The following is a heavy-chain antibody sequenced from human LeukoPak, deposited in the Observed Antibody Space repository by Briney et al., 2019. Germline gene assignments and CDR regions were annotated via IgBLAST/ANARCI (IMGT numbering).Heavy chain of an antibody. CDR2: ISSSGSTI. D-gene: IGHD6-19*01. Sequence: PGGSLRLSCAASGFTFSDYSMSWIRQAPGKGLEWVSYISSSGSTIYYADSVKGRFTISRDNAKNSLYLQMNSLRAEDTAVYYCARVASSGRDWFDPWGQGTLVTVSS. J-gene: IGHJ5*02. V-gene: IGHV3-11*01. CDR1: GFTFSDYS. CDR3: ARVASSGRDWFDP.